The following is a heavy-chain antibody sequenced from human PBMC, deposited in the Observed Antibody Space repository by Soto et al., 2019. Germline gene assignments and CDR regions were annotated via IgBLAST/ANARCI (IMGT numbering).Heavy chain of an antibody. J-gene: IGHJ4*02. CDR3: ARVRYCSSSSCYNLVGDFDH. V-gene: IGHV3-21*01. D-gene: IGHD2-2*02. CDR2: SISHSGYI. CDR1: GFTFSDYS. Sequence: PGGSLRLSCAASGFTFSDYSMTWVRQAPGKGLQWVSYSISHSGYIYYADSVKVRFTISRDNAKNSLHLQMNSLRADDTAVYYCARVRYCSSSSCYNLVGDFDHWGQGTLVTVSS.